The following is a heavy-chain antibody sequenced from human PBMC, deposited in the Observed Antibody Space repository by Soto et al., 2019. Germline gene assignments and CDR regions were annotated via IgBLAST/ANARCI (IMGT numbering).Heavy chain of an antibody. CDR3: AKDPNGDYIGAFDA. CDR1: RVTLSTYA. J-gene: IGHJ3*01. V-gene: IGHV3-23*01. D-gene: IGHD4-17*01. CDR2: ITGNGGHT. Sequence: EVQLLESGGGLVQPGGSLRLSCTASRVTLSTYAVTWVRQAPGMGLEWVSSITGNGGHTSYADSVRGRFTISRDNSNNTVYLQMSSLGADDTAVYHCAKDPNGDYIGAFDAWGQGHWSPSLQ.